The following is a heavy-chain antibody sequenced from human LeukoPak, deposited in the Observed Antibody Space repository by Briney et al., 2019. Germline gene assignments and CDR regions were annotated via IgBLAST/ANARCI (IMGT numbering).Heavy chain of an antibody. CDR2: ISHSGGTT. D-gene: IGHD4-17*01. CDR3: ARVGNGDYRYYFYMDV. Sequence: GGSLRLSCAASGFTFSSYAMSWVRQAPGKGPEWVSAISHSGGTTYYADSVKGRFTISRDNAKNSLYLQMNSLRAEDTAVYYCARVGNGDYRYYFYMDVWGKGTTVTISS. CDR1: GFTFSSYA. J-gene: IGHJ6*03. V-gene: IGHV3-23*01.